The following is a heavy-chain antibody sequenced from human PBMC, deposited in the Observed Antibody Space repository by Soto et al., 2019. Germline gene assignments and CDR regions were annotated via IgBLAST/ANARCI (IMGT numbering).Heavy chain of an antibody. V-gene: IGHV4-31*03. CDR1: GGSISRGGYY. Sequence: SETRSLTCTLSGGSISRGGYYWSRSRQHPGQGLEWIGYSYYGGSPYYNPSLKSRAPISGDTSNNQFSLKLSSVTAADTAVYDCARGGYYYENSGQNAYDYWGQGILVTVSS. D-gene: IGHD3-22*01. J-gene: IGHJ4*01. CDR3: ARGGYYYENSGQNAYDY. CDR2: SYYGGSP.